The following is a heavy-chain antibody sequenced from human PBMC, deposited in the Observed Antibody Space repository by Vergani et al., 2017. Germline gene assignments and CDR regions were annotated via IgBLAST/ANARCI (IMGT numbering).Heavy chain of an antibody. D-gene: IGHD1-26*01. J-gene: IGHJ4*02. CDR1: GGSISSHY. CDR3: ARVGIVGAMMAEQYYFDY. V-gene: IGHV4-59*11. Sequence: QVQLQESGPGLVKPSETLSLTCTVSGGSISSHYWSWIRQPPGKGLEWIGYIYYSGSTNYNPSLKSRVTISVDTSKNQFSLKLSSVTAADTAVYYCARVGIVGAMMAEQYYFDYWGQGTLVTVSS. CDR2: IYYSGST.